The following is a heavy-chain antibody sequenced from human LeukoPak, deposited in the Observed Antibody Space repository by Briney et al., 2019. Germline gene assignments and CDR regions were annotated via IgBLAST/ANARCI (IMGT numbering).Heavy chain of an antibody. V-gene: IGHV4-59*02. CDR2: IFYTGQA. CDR1: GGSVSGHY. CDR3: AKFGAHHEMYV. J-gene: IGHJ6*02. Sequence: SETLSLTCTVSGGSVSGHYWTWIRQPPGKGLEWIGQIFYTGQADYNPSLKSRITISVDTSRNQISLKLNSVTAADTAVYYCAKFGAHHEMYVWGQGTTVDVSS. D-gene: IGHD3-16*01.